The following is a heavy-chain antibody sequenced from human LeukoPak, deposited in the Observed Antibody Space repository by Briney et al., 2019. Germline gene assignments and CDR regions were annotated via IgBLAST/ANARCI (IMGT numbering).Heavy chain of an antibody. J-gene: IGHJ5*01. Sequence: ASVKVSCKASGYTFTGYYMHWVRQAPGQGLEWMGWINPDSGDTNFAQRFQGRVTLTRDTSINTAYMELSSLRSDDTALYYCARGASLIITFGGGYKWFDCWGQGTLVTVSS. D-gene: IGHD3-16*01. CDR2: INPDSGDT. CDR1: GYTFTGYY. CDR3: ARGASLIITFGGGYKWFDC. V-gene: IGHV1-2*02.